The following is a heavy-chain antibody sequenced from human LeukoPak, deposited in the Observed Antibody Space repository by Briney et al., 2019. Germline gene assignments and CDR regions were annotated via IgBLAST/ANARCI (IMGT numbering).Heavy chain of an antibody. CDR2: IKEDGGVK. D-gene: IGHD1/OR15-1a*01. V-gene: IGHV3-7*01. CDR3: VKDRGWNTFDY. Sequence: GGSLRLSCAASGFTFGVSWMSWVRQAPGKGLEWVGNIKEDGGVKNYVDSVKGRLTISRDNAKSSLFLQVNNLRVEDTAVYYCVKDRGWNTFDYWGQGTLVTVSS. J-gene: IGHJ4*02. CDR1: GFTFGVSW.